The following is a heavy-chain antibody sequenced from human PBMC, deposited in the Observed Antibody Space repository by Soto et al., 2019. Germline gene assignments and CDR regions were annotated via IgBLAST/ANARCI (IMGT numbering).Heavy chain of an antibody. D-gene: IGHD6-19*01. Sequence: GGSLRLYCAASGFTFSSYWMSWVRQAPGKGLEWVANIKQDGSEKYYVDSVKGRFTISRDNAKNSLYLQMNSLRAEDTAVYYCARVIRNSSGWYYFDYWGQGTLVTVSS. V-gene: IGHV3-7*01. CDR1: GFTFSSYW. CDR3: ARVIRNSSGWYYFDY. J-gene: IGHJ4*02. CDR2: IKQDGSEK.